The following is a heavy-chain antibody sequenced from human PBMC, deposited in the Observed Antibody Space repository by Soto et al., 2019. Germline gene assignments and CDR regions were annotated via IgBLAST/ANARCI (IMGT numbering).Heavy chain of an antibody. CDR3: ARDLTTVTSFGY. Sequence: ASVKVACKASGYTFTTYGISWVRQAPGQGLEWMGWISAYNGNTNYAQKLQGRVTMTTDTSTSTAYMELRSLRSDDTAVYYCARDLTTVTSFGYWGQGTLVTVSS. CDR2: ISAYNGNT. CDR1: GYTFTTYG. J-gene: IGHJ4*02. V-gene: IGHV1-18*01. D-gene: IGHD4-17*01.